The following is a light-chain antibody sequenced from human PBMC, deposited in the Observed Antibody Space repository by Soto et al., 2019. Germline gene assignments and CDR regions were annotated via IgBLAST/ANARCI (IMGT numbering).Light chain of an antibody. Sequence: EIVLTQSPATLSLSPGERATLSCRASQSVSSYLAWYQQKPGQAPRLLIYDASNRATGIPARFSGSGSGTDVALTISSLEPEDFAVYYCQQRRNWLTWTFGQGTKVEIK. CDR3: QQRRNWLTWT. J-gene: IGKJ1*01. V-gene: IGKV3-11*01. CDR2: DAS. CDR1: QSVSSY.